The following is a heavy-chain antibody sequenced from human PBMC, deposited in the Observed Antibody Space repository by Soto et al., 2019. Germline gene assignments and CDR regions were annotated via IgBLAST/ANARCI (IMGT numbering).Heavy chain of an antibody. CDR2: INPSGGST. D-gene: IGHD3-22*01. CDR1: GYTFTTYY. Sequence: ASVKVSRKASGYTFTTYYMHLVRQAPGQGHEWMGIINPSGGSTRYAQKFQGRVTMTRDTSTSTVYMELSSLRSEATAVHYCDWVGSGYYDSGGHAQGDVDIWGEGTRVT. V-gene: IGHV1-46*01. CDR3: DWVGSGYYDSGGHAQGDVDI. J-gene: IGHJ3*02.